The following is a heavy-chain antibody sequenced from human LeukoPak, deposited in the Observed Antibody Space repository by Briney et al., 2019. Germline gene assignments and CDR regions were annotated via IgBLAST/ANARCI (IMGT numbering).Heavy chain of an antibody. CDR2: MSPNSGNT. V-gene: IGHV1-8*01. CDR3: ARGEWELGY. D-gene: IGHD1-26*01. Sequence: ASVKVSCKASGYTFTTYDINWVRQATGQGLEWMGWMSPNSGNTGYAQEFQGRVTMTRDTSITTAYMELNSLRSEDTAMYYCARGEWELGYWGQGTLVTVSS. CDR1: GYTFTTYD. J-gene: IGHJ4*02.